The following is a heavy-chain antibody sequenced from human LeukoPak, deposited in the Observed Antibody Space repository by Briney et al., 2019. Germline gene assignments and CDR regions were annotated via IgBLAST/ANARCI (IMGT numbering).Heavy chain of an antibody. CDR3: ARDLTYYSGYDPVYYYYGMDV. D-gene: IGHD5-12*01. Sequence: GASVKVSCKASGYTFTSYYMHWVRQAPGEGLEWMGIINPSGGSTSYAQKFQGRVTMTRDTSTSTVYMELSSLRSEDTAVYYCARDLTYYSGYDPVYYYYGMDVWGQGTTVTVSS. J-gene: IGHJ6*02. CDR1: GYTFTSYY. V-gene: IGHV1-46*01. CDR2: INPSGGST.